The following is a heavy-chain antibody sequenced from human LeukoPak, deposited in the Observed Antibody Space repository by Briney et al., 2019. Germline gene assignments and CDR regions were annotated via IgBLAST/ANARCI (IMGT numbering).Heavy chain of an antibody. CDR1: GFTFSSYG. CDR3: AKDRMVRGVIILGSSYFDY. J-gene: IGHJ4*02. CDR2: IRYDGSNK. V-gene: IGHV3-30*02. Sequence: GGSLRLSCAASGFTFSSYGMHWVRQAPGKGLEWVAFIRYDGSNKYYADSVKGRFTISRDNSKNTLYLQMNSLRAEDTAVYYCAKDRMVRGVIILGSSYFDYWGQGTLVTDSS. D-gene: IGHD3-10*01.